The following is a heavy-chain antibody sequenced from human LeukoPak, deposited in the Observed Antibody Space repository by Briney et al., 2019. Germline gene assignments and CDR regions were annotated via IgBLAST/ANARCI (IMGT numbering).Heavy chain of an antibody. D-gene: IGHD3-22*01. CDR3: ARRYDSSGYYYLDY. J-gene: IGHJ4*02. Sequence: SVKVSCKASGGTFSNFAISWVRQAPGQGLEWMGGIIPIFGTTNYAQKFQGRVTITADESTSTAYMELSSLRSEDTAVYYCARRYDSSGYYYLDYWGQGTLVTVSS. CDR1: GGTFSNFA. V-gene: IGHV1-69*01. CDR2: IIPIFGTT.